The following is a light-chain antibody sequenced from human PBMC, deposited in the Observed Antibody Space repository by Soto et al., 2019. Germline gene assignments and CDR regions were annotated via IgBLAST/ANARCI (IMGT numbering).Light chain of an antibody. V-gene: IGKV1-33*01. CDR2: DAC. J-gene: IGKJ5*01. CDR1: QDIANS. CDR3: QQYEHLPTT. Sequence: DIQMTQSPSSLSASIGDRVILTCQASQDIANSLNWYQHKPGKAPKLLIYDACNLERGVPARFSGSGYGTDFSFTISSLQPEDIGTYCCQQYEHLPTTFGQGKRLEI.